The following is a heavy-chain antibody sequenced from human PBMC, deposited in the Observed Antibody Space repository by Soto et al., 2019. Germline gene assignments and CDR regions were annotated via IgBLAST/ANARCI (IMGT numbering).Heavy chain of an antibody. CDR3: AKPGYGGNSGDY. CDR1: GFTFSSYA. CDR2: ISGSGGST. D-gene: IGHD4-17*01. V-gene: IGHV3-23*01. Sequence: EVQLLESGGGLVQPGGSLRLSCAASGFTFSSYAMSWVRQAPGKGLEWVSAISGSGGSTYYADSVKGRFTISRDNAKNTLYLQMNSLRAEDTAVYYCAKPGYGGNSGDYWGQGTLVTVSS. J-gene: IGHJ4*02.